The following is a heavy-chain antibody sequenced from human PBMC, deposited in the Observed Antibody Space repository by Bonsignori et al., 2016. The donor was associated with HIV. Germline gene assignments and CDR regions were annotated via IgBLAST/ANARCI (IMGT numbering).Heavy chain of an antibody. CDR3: ARFKGYCSSSTCVDAF. CDR1: GGTFSNNA. V-gene: IGHV1-69*04. CDR2: IIPLLNMS. Sequence: QVQLVQSGAEVKKPGSSLKVSCKASGGTFSNNAITWVREAPGHGLEWMGGIIPLLNMSDYAQRFQGRLTMTADKSTNTVYMELSSLRSEDTAVYYCARFKGYCSSSTCVDAF. J-gene: IGHJ3*01. D-gene: IGHD2-2*01.